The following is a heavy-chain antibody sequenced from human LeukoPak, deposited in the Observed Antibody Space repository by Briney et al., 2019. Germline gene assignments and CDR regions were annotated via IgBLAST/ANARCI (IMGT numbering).Heavy chain of an antibody. V-gene: IGHV3-21*01. D-gene: IGHD3-22*01. CDR1: GFTFSSYG. CDR3: ATGKHYYDSSGYYFYYFDY. Sequence: GGSLRLSCAASGFTFSSYGMSWVRQAPGKGLEWVSSISTSSTYIFYADSVKGRFTISRDNAKNSLYLQMNSLRADDTAVYYCATGKHYYDSSGYYFYYFDYWGQGTLVTVSS. J-gene: IGHJ4*02. CDR2: ISTSSTYI.